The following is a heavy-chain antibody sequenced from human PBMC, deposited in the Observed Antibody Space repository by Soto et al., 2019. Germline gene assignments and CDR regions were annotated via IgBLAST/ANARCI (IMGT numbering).Heavy chain of an antibody. D-gene: IGHD3-9*01. CDR3: AKALRYFDWLFRPWNSMDV. V-gene: IGHV3-15*01. J-gene: IGHJ6*02. CDR1: GLTFSDAW. CDR2: IKSNADGGTT. Sequence: EVQLVESGGGLVKPGGSLRLSCAVSGLTFSDAWMIWVRQAPGKGLEWVGHIKSNADGGTTDYAAPVKGRFTISRDNSRNTLYLQMNSLRAEDTAVYYCAKALRYFDWLFRPWNSMDVWGQGTTVTVSS.